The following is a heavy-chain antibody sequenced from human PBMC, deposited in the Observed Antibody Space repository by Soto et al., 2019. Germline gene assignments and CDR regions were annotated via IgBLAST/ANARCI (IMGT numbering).Heavy chain of an antibody. J-gene: IGHJ6*02. CDR1: GGSISSGDYY. D-gene: IGHD3-10*01. Sequence: TLSLTCTVSGGSISSGDYYWSWIRQPPGKGLEWIGYIYYSGSTYYNPSLKSRVTISVDTSKNQFSLKLSSVTAADTAVYYCPRDSGLELPKDYYGSGAQSDYYGMDVWGQGTTGTASS. CDR2: IYYSGST. V-gene: IGHV4-30-4*01. CDR3: PRDSGLELPKDYYGSGAQSDYYGMDV.